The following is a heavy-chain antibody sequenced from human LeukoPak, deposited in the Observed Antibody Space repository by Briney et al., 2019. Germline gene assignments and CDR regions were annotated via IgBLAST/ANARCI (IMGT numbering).Heavy chain of an antibody. CDR1: GFTFSSYA. CDR3: AKVVVTAIRGAFDY. V-gene: IGHV3-23*01. Sequence: PGGSLRLSCAASGFTFSSYAMSWVRQAPGKGLEWVSTISGSSGSTYYADSVKGQFTIYRDNSKNTLYLQMNSLRAEDTAVYYCAKVVVTAIRGAFDYWGQGTLVTVSS. J-gene: IGHJ4*02. D-gene: IGHD2-21*02. CDR2: ISGSSGST.